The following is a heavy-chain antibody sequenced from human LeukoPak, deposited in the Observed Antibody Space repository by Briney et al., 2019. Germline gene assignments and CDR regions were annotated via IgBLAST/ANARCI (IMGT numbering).Heavy chain of an antibody. CDR2: ISYDGSNK. D-gene: IGHD1-1*01. CDR3: ARENWNPLIVYYYYGMDV. J-gene: IGHJ6*02. CDR1: GFTFSSYA. Sequence: PGGSLRLSCAASGFTFSSYAMHWVRHAPGRGLEWVAVISYDGSNKYYAHSVKGRFTISRDNSKNTLYLQMSSLRAEDTAVYYCARENWNPLIVYYYYGMDVWGQGTTVTVSS. V-gene: IGHV3-30-3*01.